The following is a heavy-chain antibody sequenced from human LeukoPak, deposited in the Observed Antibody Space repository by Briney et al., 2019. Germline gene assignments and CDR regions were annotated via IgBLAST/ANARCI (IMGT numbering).Heavy chain of an antibody. Sequence: GASVKVSCQASGYTFTGYYMHWVRQAPGQGLEWMGWINPNSGGTNYAQKFQGRVTMTRDTSISTAYMELSRLRSDDTAVYYCARDTVGATDWFDPWGQGTLVTVSS. CDR3: ARDTVGATDWFDP. CDR1: GYTFTGYY. CDR2: INPNSGGT. D-gene: IGHD1-26*01. J-gene: IGHJ5*02. V-gene: IGHV1-2*02.